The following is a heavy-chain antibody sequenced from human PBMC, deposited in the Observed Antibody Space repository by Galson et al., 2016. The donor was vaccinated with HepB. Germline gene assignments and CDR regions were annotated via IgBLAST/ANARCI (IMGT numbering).Heavy chain of an antibody. CDR3: AMPYDNVGFDCGF. CDR2: ISNDGKTG. V-gene: IGHV3-30*03. Sequence: SLRLSCAGSGFTFSAYAMHWFRQGPGKGLEWVALISNDGKTGHYVDSVKGRFTISRDNSKNTLYLQMNSLRPDDTAIYYCAMPYDNVGFDCGFWGQGTLVTVSS. CDR1: GFTFSAYA. J-gene: IGHJ4*02. D-gene: IGHD3-9*01.